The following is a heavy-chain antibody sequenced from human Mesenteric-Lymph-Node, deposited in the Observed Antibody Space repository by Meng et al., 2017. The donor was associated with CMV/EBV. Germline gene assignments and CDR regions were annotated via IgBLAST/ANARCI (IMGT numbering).Heavy chain of an antibody. Sequence: GGSLRLSCAASGFIVSSNYMSWVRQAPGKGLEWVSVIYSGGSTYYADSVKGRFSISRDHSKNTLYLQMNSLRAEDTAVYYCAKREASTVFGVAFDYWGQGTLVTVSS. J-gene: IGHJ4*02. D-gene: IGHD3-3*01. CDR1: GFIVSSNY. CDR3: AKREASTVFGVAFDY. CDR2: IYSGGST. V-gene: IGHV3-66*02.